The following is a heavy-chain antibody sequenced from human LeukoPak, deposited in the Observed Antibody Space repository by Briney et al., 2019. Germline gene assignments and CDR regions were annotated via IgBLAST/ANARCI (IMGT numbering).Heavy chain of an antibody. CDR3: ARYMGPSGWSNWFDP. J-gene: IGHJ5*02. D-gene: IGHD6-19*01. V-gene: IGHV4-39*01. Sequence: SETLSLTCTVSGGSISSSSYYWGWIRQPPGKGLEWIGSIYYSGSTYYNPSLKSRVPISVATSKNQFSLKLSSVTAADTAVYYWARYMGPSGWSNWFDPWGQGTLVTVSS. CDR1: GGSISSSSYY. CDR2: IYYSGST.